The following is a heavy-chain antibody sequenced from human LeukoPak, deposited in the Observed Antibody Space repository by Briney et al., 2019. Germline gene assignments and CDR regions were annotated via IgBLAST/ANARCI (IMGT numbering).Heavy chain of an antibody. CDR1: GFTFSSYS. J-gene: IGHJ3*02. CDR2: ISSSSSTI. CDR3: AKPLSVLSDAFDI. V-gene: IGHV3-48*01. Sequence: GGSLRLSCAASGFTFSSYSMNWVRQAPGKGLEWVSYISSSSSTIYYADSVKGRFTISRDNSKNTLYLQMNSLRAEDTAVYYCAKPLSVLSDAFDIWGQGTMVTVSS.